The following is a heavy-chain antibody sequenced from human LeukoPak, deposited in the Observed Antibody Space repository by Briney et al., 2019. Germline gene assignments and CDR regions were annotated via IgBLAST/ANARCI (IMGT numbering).Heavy chain of an antibody. J-gene: IGHJ4*02. V-gene: IGHV3-23*01. Sequence: GGSLRLSCAASGFTFSSYAMGWVRQAPGKGLEWVSAITASGGNTYYADSVKGRFTISRDNSKNTLYLQVNSLRAEDAAVYYCAKDVSNDYGVEMYYWGQGTLVTVSS. CDR2: ITASGGNT. CDR3: AKDVSNDYGVEMYY. D-gene: IGHD4-17*01. CDR1: GFTFSSYA.